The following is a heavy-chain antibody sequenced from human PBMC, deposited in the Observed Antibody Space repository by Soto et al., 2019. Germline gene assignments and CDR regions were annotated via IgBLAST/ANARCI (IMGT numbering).Heavy chain of an antibody. CDR3: AKVGATTRYYYYYGMDV. CDR1: GFTFSSYA. D-gene: IGHD1-26*01. CDR2: ISGSGGST. J-gene: IGHJ6*02. V-gene: IGHV3-23*01. Sequence: GGSLRLSCAASGFTFSSYAMSWVRQAPGKGLEWVSVISGSGGSTYYADSVKGRFTISRDNSKNTLYLQMNSLRAEDTAVYYCAKVGATTRYYYYYGMDVWGQGTTVTVSS.